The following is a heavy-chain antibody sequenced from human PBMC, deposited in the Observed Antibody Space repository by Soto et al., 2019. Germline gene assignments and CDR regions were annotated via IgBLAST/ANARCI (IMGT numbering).Heavy chain of an antibody. Sequence: KESGPTLVKPTQTLTLTCPFSGFSLSTSGVGVGWIRQPPGKALEWLALIYWDDDKRYSPSLKSRLTITKDTSKNQVVLTMTNMDPVETATYYCTHRGSGGDCYSHWGQGTLVTVSS. CDR3: THRGSGGDCYSH. CDR2: IYWDDDK. CDR1: GFSLSTSGVG. J-gene: IGHJ4*02. D-gene: IGHD2-21*02. V-gene: IGHV2-5*02.